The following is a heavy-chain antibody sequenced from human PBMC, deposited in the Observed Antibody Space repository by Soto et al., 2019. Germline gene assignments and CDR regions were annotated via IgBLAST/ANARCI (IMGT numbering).Heavy chain of an antibody. V-gene: IGHV4-34*01. CDR2: ISHSGST. CDR1: GGSFSGYY. J-gene: IGHJ4*02. D-gene: IGHD3-9*01. Sequence: PSETLSLTCAVYGGSFSGYYWSWIRQPPGKGLEWIGEISHSGSTNYNPSLKSRVTISVDTSKNQFSLKLSSVTAADTAVYYCARGGGYFDWLLHYFDYWGQGTLVTVSS. CDR3: ARGGGYFDWLLHYFDY.